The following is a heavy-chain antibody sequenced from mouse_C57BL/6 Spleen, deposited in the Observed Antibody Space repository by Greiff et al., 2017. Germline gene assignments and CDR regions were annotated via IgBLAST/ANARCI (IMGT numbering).Heavy chain of an antibody. CDR2: INPSNGGT. J-gene: IGHJ4*01. V-gene: IGHV1-53*01. CDR3: ATTMNYDGSSYAMDY. CDR1: GYTFTSYW. Sequence: QVQLQQPGTELVKPGASVKLSCKASGYTFTSYWMHWVKQRPGQGLEWIGNINPSNGGTNYNEKFKSKATLTVDKSSSTAYMQLSSLTSEDSAVXYCATTMNYDGSSYAMDYWGQGTSVTASS. D-gene: IGHD1-1*01.